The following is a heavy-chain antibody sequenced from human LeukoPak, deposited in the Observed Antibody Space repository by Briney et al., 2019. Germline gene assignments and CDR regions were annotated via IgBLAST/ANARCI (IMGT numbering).Heavy chain of an antibody. V-gene: IGHV4-38-2*02. CDR2: IYYSGST. D-gene: IGHD2-2*01. CDR3: ARLEGVVVPAAQFDY. Sequence: SETLSLTCTVSGYSISSGYYWGWIRQPPGKGLEWIGSIYYSGSTYYNPSLKSRVTISVDTSKNQFSLRLSSVTAADTAVYYCARLEGVVVPAAQFDYWGQGTLVTVSS. J-gene: IGHJ4*02. CDR1: GYSISSGYY.